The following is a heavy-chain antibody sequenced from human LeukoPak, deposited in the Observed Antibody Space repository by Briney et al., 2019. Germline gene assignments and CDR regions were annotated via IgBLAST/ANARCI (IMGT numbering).Heavy chain of an antibody. CDR1: GFPFNSDA. D-gene: IGHD4-23*01. CDR2: ISGGGGST. J-gene: IGHJ4*02. Sequence: GSLKPSFAASGFPFNSDAISWGRPAPGKGVGWVSAISGGGGSTYYAVSVKGRFTISRDNSKNTLFLQMNSLRAEDTAVYFCAKDPEVLRWSFDYWGQGTLVTVSS. V-gene: IGHV3-23*01. CDR3: AKDPEVLRWSFDY.